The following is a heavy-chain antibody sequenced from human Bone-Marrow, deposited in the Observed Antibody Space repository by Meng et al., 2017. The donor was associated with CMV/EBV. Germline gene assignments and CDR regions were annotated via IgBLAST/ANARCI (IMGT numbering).Heavy chain of an antibody. J-gene: IGHJ5*02. CDR3: AKLGINGTTMVLGGFDT. Sequence: GESLQISCVASGFSFQKYAMYWVRQAPSKGLEWVAVISYDGNNQHYADSVKGRFTISRDNSRNTLSLQMNSLRPEDTAQYYCAKLGINGTTMVLGGFDTWGQGTLVTVSS. CDR1: GFSFQKYA. CDR2: ISYDGNNQ. D-gene: IGHD5-18*01. V-gene: IGHV3-30*04.